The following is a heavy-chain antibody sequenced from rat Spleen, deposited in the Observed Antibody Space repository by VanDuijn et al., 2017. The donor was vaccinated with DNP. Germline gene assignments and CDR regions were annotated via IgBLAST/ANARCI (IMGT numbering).Heavy chain of an antibody. Sequence: EVQLVESGGGLVQPGGSMRLSCPASGFTFSDYGMAWVLQAPTKSLEWVASITYDGGSTYYRDSVKGRFTVSRDNAQNTLYLQMSKLGSEDTAIYYCTTRGDGYDNWFAYWGQGTLVTVSS. D-gene: IGHD1-4*01. CDR2: ITYDGGST. CDR3: TTRGDGYDNWFAY. V-gene: IGHV5-20*01. J-gene: IGHJ3*01. CDR1: GFTFSDYG.